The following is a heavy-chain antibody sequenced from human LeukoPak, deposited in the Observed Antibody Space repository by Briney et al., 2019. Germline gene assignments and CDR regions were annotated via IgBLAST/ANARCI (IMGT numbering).Heavy chain of an antibody. CDR1: GYCFTSYW. CDR2: IYPGDSDT. CDR3: ARLEHSNYIDY. D-gene: IGHD4-11*01. V-gene: IGHV5-51*01. J-gene: IGHJ4*02. Sequence: GESLKISCKISGYCFTSYWIGWVRQMPGKGLEWMGIIYPGDSDTRYSPSFEGQVSISADRSISTAYLQWSSLKASDTAMYYCARLEHSNYIDYWGQGTLVTVSS.